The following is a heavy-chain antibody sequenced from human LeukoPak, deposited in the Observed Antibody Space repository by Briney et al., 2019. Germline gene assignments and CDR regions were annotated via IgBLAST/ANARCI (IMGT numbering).Heavy chain of an antibody. D-gene: IGHD3-10*02. J-gene: IGHJ6*04. Sequence: GGSLRLSCAASGFTVSRYSMSWVRQAPGKGLEWVSSITSSSSYIYYADSVKGRFTISRDNAKNSLYLQMNSLRAEDTAVYYCAELGITMIGGVWGKGTTVTISS. CDR1: GFTVSRYS. V-gene: IGHV3-21*01. CDR3: AELGITMIGGV. CDR2: ITSSSSYI.